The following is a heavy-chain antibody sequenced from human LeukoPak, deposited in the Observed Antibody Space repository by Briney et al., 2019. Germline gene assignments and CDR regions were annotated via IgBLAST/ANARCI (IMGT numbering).Heavy chain of an antibody. J-gene: IGHJ4*02. CDR2: INGQTGTA. D-gene: IGHD1-26*01. Sequence: ASVKVSCKSSGFILSSYGIIWVRQAPGQGLEWMGWINGQTGTANYAQKIQDRVTMTTDTSTNTAYMELRSLRSDDTAMYYCAKAGLTWWDLPDSWGQGTLVTVSS. V-gene: IGHV1-18*01. CDR3: AKAGLTWWDLPDS. CDR1: GFILSSYG.